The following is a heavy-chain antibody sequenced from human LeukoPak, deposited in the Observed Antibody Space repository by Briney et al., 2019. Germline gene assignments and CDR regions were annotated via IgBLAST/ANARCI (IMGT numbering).Heavy chain of an antibody. D-gene: IGHD2-2*01. Sequence: PGRSLRLSCAASGFTFSSYGMHWVRQAPGKGLEWVAVISYDGSNKYYADSVKGRFTISRDNSKNTLYLQMNSLRAEDTAVNYCAKGYCSSTSCPLNYWGQGTLVTVSS. CDR2: ISYDGSNK. CDR1: GFTFSSYG. CDR3: AKGYCSSTSCPLNY. J-gene: IGHJ4*02. V-gene: IGHV3-30*18.